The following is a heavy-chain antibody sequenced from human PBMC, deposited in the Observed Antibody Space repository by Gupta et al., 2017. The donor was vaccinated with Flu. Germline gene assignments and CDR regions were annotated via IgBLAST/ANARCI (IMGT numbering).Heavy chain of an antibody. Sequence: YWGWIRQPPGKGLEWIGSINYHGNTYYNPSLKSRVTISVDTAKNQFSLSLTSVTAADTAVYYCARRADYFDYWGLGTLVTVSS. CDR3: ARRADYFDY. CDR1: Y. CDR2: INYHGNT. V-gene: IGHV4-39*01. J-gene: IGHJ4*02.